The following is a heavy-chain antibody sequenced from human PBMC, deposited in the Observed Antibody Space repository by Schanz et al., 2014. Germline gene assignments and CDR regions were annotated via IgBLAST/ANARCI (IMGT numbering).Heavy chain of an antibody. D-gene: IGHD5-12*01. V-gene: IGHV3-23*04. Sequence: EVQLVESGGGLVQPGGSLRLSCAASGFTFSSYWMSWVRQAPGKGLEWVSSISWNSGSVAYADSVKGRFIISRDSSKNTLFLQMNSLRAEDTAVYFCARDGGRDGYNLAFDVWGQGTLVTVSS. CDR1: GFTFSSYW. J-gene: IGHJ3*01. CDR2: ISWNSGSV. CDR3: ARDGGRDGYNLAFDV.